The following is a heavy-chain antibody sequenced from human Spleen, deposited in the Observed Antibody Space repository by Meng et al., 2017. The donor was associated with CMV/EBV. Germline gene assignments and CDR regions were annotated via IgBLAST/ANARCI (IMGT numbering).Heavy chain of an antibody. CDR1: GFTFSSYA. J-gene: IGHJ3*02. Sequence: GGSLRLSCAASGFTFSSYAMHWVRQAPGKGLEWVAVISYDGSNTYYADSVKGRFTISRDTSKNTLYLQMSTLRTEDTALYYCAACIAAAGGVGNAFEIWGQGTMVTVSS. CDR3: AACIAAAGGVGNAFEI. CDR2: ISYDGSNT. D-gene: IGHD6-13*01. V-gene: IGHV3-30*15.